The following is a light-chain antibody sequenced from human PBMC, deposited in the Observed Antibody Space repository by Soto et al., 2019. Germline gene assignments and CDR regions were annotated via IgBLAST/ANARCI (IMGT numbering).Light chain of an antibody. CDR3: QQYDNLAYT. V-gene: IGKV1-33*01. Sequence: DIEMTQSQSSLSASVGDRVTITCRASQTISRYANWYQQKPGKAPKLLISGAIDLQTGVPSRFSGSGSGTDFTFTISSLQPEDIATYYCQQYDNLAYTFGQGTKVDI. CDR2: GAI. CDR1: QTISRY. J-gene: IGKJ2*01.